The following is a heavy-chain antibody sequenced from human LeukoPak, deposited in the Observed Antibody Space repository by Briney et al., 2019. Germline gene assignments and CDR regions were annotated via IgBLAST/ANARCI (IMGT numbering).Heavy chain of an antibody. V-gene: IGHV4-59*01. CDR1: GDSIRGFY. Sequence: PSETLSLTCNVSGDSIRGFYWGWIRQPPGKGLEWIGYFYYSGDTNYNPALESRVIISVDTSKNQFSLKLSSVTAADTAVYYCARVAAAGPETAFDIWGQGTMVTVSS. D-gene: IGHD6-13*01. CDR3: ARVAAAGPETAFDI. J-gene: IGHJ3*02. CDR2: FYYSGDT.